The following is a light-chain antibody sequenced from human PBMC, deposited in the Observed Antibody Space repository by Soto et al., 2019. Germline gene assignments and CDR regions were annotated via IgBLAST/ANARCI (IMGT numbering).Light chain of an antibody. Sequence: QSALSQPPSASGSPGQSVTISCTGTSSDVGGYNYVSWYQQHPGKAPKLMIYEVSKRPSGVPDRFSGSKSGNTASLTVSGLQPEDDSKYYCSSYAGSNNVVFGGGTKVTVL. V-gene: IGLV2-8*01. J-gene: IGLJ2*01. CDR1: SSDVGGYNY. CDR2: EVS. CDR3: SSYAGSNNVV.